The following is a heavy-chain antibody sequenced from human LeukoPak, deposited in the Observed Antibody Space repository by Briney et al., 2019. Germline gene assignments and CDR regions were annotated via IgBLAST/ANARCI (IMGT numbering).Heavy chain of an antibody. Sequence: ASVKVSCKASGYTFTGYYMHWVRQAPGQGLEWMGWINPNSGGTNYAQKSQGRVTMTRDTSISTAYMELSRLRSDDTAVYYCARPKTQQLSSLNFWGQGTLVTVSS. V-gene: IGHV1-2*02. J-gene: IGHJ4*02. D-gene: IGHD6-13*01. CDR3: ARPKTQQLSSLNF. CDR2: INPNSGGT. CDR1: GYTFTGYY.